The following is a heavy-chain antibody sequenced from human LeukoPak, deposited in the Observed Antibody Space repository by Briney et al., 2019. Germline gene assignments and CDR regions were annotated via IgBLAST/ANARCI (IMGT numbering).Heavy chain of an antibody. CDR1: GFTFSSYE. CDR2: ISSSGSTI. J-gene: IGHJ6*04. D-gene: IGHD3-10*02. CDR3: AELGITMIGGL. V-gene: IGHV3-48*03. Sequence: PGGSLRLSCAASGFTFSSYEMNWVREAPGKGLEWVSYISSSGSTIYYADSVKGRFTISRDNAKNSLYLQMNSLRAEDTAVYYCAELGITMIGGLWGKGTTVTISS.